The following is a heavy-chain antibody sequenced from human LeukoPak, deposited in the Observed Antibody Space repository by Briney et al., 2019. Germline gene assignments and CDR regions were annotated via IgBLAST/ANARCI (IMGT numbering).Heavy chain of an antibody. Sequence: SETLSLTCSVSGDSFTGYYWHWVRQPPGKGLEWIAYIYETGHTGYNPSLKTRVTISLDTSKNQFSLKLNSVTAADTAVYYCARHFLRGGFDSWGQGTLVAVSS. V-gene: IGHV4-59*08. CDR1: GDSFTGYY. CDR2: IYETGHT. J-gene: IGHJ4*02. D-gene: IGHD5-12*01. CDR3: ARHFLRGGFDS.